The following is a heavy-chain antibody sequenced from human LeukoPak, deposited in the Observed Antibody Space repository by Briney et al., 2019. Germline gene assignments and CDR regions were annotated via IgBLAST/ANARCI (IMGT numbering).Heavy chain of an antibody. Sequence: SETLSLTCTVSGGSISSGGYYWSWIRQPPGKGLEWIGYIYHSGSTYYNPSLKSRVTISVDRSKNQFSLKLSSVIAADTAVYYCARRVFSCSSTSCLGAFDIWGQGTMVTVSS. J-gene: IGHJ3*02. D-gene: IGHD2-2*01. CDR3: ARRVFSCSSTSCLGAFDI. CDR2: IYHSGST. CDR1: GGSISSGGYY. V-gene: IGHV4-30-2*01.